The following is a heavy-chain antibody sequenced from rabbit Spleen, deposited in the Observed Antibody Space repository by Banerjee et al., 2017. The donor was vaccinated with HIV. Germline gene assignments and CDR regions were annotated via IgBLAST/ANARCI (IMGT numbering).Heavy chain of an antibody. CDR2: IYTDSGST. CDR3: VRDLFGSKNDNL. D-gene: IGHD4-2*01. CDR1: GFSFGDRDV. Sequence: QEQLVESGGGLVKPEGSLTLTCKASGFSFGDRDVMCWVRQAPGKGLEWIGCIYTDSGSTYYASWAKGRFTITKTSSTTVDLKMTSLTAADTATYFCVRDLFGSKNDNLWGQGTLVTVS. V-gene: IGHV1S45*01. J-gene: IGHJ3*01.